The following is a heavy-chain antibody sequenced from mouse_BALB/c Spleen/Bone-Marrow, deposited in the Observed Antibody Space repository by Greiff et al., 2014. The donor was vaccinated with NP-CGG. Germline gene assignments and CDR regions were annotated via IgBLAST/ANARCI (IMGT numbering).Heavy chain of an antibody. V-gene: IGHV3-8*02. J-gene: IGHJ2*01. CDR1: GDSITSSY. D-gene: IGHD1-2*01. CDR3: AGGNGYHFDY. CDR2: ISYSGNA. Sequence: VQLQQPGPSLVKPSQTLSLTCSVTGDSITSSYWNWIRKFPGNKLEYMGYISYSGNAYYNPSLKSRISLTRDTSKNQYYLQLNSVTTEDTATYFCAGGNGYHFDYWGQGTTLTVSS.